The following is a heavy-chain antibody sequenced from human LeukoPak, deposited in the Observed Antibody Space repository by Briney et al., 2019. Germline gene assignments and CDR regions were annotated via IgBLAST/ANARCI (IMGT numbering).Heavy chain of an antibody. CDR1: GGSISSYY. D-gene: IGHD2-21*02. CDR2: IYYSGST. CDR3: AGGGLLNYYYYYMDV. J-gene: IGHJ6*03. Sequence: SETLSLTCTVSGGSISSYYWSWIRQPPGKGLEWIWYIYYSGSTNYNPSLKSRVTTSVDTSKNQFSLKLSSVTAADTAVYYCAGGGLLNYYYYYMDVWGKGTTVTVSS. V-gene: IGHV4-59*01.